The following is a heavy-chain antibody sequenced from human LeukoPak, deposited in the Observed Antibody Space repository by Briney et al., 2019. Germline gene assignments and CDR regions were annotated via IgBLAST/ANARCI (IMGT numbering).Heavy chain of an antibody. J-gene: IGHJ4*02. CDR2: ISTYNGNT. CDR1: GYTFTRYG. Sequence: ASVKVSCKASGYTFTRYGISWVRQAPGQGLEWMGWISTYNGNTKYAQKLQGRVTMTTDTSTSTAYMELRSLRSDDTAVYYCARDLHSSGWYYFDHWGQGTLVTVSS. D-gene: IGHD6-19*01. CDR3: ARDLHSSGWYYFDH. V-gene: IGHV1-18*01.